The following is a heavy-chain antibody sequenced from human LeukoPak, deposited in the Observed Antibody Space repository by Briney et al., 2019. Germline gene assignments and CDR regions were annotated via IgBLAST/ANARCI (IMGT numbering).Heavy chain of an antibody. J-gene: IGHJ4*02. CDR3: ARESSSGWDY. CDR1: GDSVSNNSAT. V-gene: IGHV6-1*01. Sequence: SQTLSLTCAISGDSVSNNSATWHWLRQSPARGLEWLGRTYYRSKLNYDYALSVKSRITINPDTSKNQFSLQLNSVTPEDTAVYYCARESSSGWDYWGQGTLVTVSS. CDR2: TYYRSKLNY. D-gene: IGHD6-19*01.